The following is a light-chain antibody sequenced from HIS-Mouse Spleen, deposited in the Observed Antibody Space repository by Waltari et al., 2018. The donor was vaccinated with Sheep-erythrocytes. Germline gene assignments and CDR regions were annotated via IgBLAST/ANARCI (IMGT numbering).Light chain of an antibody. CDR2: DVS. J-gene: IGLJ1*01. CDR3: CSYAGSYNHV. V-gene: IGLV2-11*01. CDR1: SSYVGGYNY. Sequence: QSALTQPRSVSGSPGQSVTISCTGTSSYVGGYNYVSWYQQHPGKAPKLMIYDVSKRPSGVPDRFSGSKSGNTASLTISGLQDEDEADYYCCSYAGSYNHVFATGTKVTVL.